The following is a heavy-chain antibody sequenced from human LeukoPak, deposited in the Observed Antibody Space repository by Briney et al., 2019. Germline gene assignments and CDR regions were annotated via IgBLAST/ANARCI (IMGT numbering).Heavy chain of an antibody. CDR3: ASRLGNFFDY. V-gene: IGHV3-53*05. CDR2: IYSGGSI. Sequence: GGSLRLSCAASGFTVSSNYMSWVRQAPGKGLEWVSVIYSGGSIYYADSVKGRFIISRDNSKNTLYLQMNSLRAEDTAVYYCASRLGNFFDYWGQGTLVTVSS. CDR1: GFTVSSNY. J-gene: IGHJ4*02.